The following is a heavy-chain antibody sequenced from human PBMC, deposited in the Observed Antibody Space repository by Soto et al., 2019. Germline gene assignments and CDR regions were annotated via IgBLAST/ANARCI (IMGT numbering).Heavy chain of an antibody. V-gene: IGHV3-23*01. J-gene: IGHJ4*02. CDR2: ISGSGGST. D-gene: IGHD6-19*01. CDR3: AKEVGYSSGWSEFDY. CDR1: GFTFSSYA. Sequence: EVQLLESGGGLVQPGGSLRLSCAASGFTFSSYAMSWVRQAPGKGLEWVSAISGSGGSTYYADSVKGEFTISRDNSKNTRYLQMTSLRAEDTAVYYCAKEVGYSSGWSEFDYWGQGTLVTVSS.